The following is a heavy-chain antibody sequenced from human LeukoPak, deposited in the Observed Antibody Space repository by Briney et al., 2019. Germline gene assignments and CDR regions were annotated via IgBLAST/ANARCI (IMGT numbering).Heavy chain of an antibody. D-gene: IGHD3-22*01. CDR2: ILYDGSNK. J-gene: IGHJ4*02. CDR1: GFTFSHHG. V-gene: IGHV3-30*02. Sequence: GGSLRLSCAASGFTFSHHGMHWVRRAPGKGLEWVAFILYDGSNKYYVDSVKGRFTISRDNSKNALSLQMNSLRAEDTAMYYCARAVDKGTGYYMDFWGQGTLVTVSS. CDR3: ARAVDKGTGYYMDF.